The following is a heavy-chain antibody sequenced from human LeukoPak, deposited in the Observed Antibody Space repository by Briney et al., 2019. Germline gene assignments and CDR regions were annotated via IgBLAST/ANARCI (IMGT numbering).Heavy chain of an antibody. CDR1: GFTFSSYW. V-gene: IGHV3-7*01. CDR3: ARVKGVYAIDY. Sequence: GGSPRLSCAASGFTFSSYWMSWVRQAPGKGLEWVANIKQDGSEKYYVDSVKGRFTISRDNAKNSLYLQMDSLRAEDTAVYYCARVKGVYAIDYWGQGTLVTVSS. J-gene: IGHJ4*02. CDR2: IKQDGSEK. D-gene: IGHD2-8*01.